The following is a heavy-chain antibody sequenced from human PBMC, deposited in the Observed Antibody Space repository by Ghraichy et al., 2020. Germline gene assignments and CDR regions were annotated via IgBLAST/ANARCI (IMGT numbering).Heavy chain of an antibody. V-gene: IGHV3-48*01. J-gene: IGHJ5*02. D-gene: IGHD5/OR15-5a*01. CDR3: VRGARFYANWFDA. CDR1: GFTFSNFG. CDR2: ISGRTDVI. Sequence: GGSLRLSCAASGFTFSNFGMNWVRQAPGKGLEWVAYISGRTDVIHYTDSVKGRFAISRDNAENSLYLQMNSLRAEDTAVYYCVRGARFYANWFDAWGQGTLVDVS.